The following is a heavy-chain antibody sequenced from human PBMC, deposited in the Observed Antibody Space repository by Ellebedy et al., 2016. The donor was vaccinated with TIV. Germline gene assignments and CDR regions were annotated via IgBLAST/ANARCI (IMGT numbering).Heavy chain of an antibody. J-gene: IGHJ4*02. CDR1: GFTFSSYW. D-gene: IGHD3-10*01. Sequence: GESLKISCAASGFTFSSYWMHWVRQAPGKGLVWVSLINSDGSRTNYADSVKGRFTISRDNAKNTLYLQMNSLRAEDTAVYYCASRGVAVQGADYWGQGTLVTVSS. V-gene: IGHV3-74*01. CDR3: ASRGVAVQGADY. CDR2: INSDGSRT.